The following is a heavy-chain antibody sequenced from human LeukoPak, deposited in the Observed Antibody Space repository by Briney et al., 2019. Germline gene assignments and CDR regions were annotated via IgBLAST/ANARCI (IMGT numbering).Heavy chain of an antibody. D-gene: IGHD1-26*01. CDR2: IKTDGSST. V-gene: IGHV3-74*01. J-gene: IGHJ4*02. CDR1: GFTFSNYW. Sequence: GGSLRLSCAASGFTFSNYWMHWVRQAPGKGLVWVSRIKTDGSSTSYADSVEGRFTISRDNAKNTLYLQLNSLRVEDTAIYYCTRDLLVGATPGDYWGQGTLVTVSS. CDR3: TRDLLVGATPGDY.